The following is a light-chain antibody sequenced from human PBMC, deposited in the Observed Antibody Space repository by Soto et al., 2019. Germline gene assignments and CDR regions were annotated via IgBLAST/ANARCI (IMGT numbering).Light chain of an antibody. CDR2: GAS. CDR3: QQCDSSPCS. V-gene: IGKV3-20*01. J-gene: IGKJ2*02. CDR1: QSVRTKY. Sequence: EIVLTQSPGTLSLSPGETATLSCRASQSVRTKYLAWYQQKSGQAPSLLIYGASSGATGIPDRFSGSGSGTDFTLTISRLEPEDFAVYYCQQCDSSPCSFGPGTNLEI.